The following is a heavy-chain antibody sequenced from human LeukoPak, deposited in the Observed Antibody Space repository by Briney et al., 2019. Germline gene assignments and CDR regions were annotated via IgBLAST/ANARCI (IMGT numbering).Heavy chain of an antibody. CDR3: ARGSGSCSGGSCYWSLSYYYYYMDV. D-gene: IGHD2-15*01. Sequence: ASVKVSCKASGYTFTSYAMNWVRQAPGQGLEWMGWINTNTGNPTYAQGFTGRFVFSLDTSVSTAYLQISSLKAEDTAVYYCARGSGSCSGGSCYWSLSYYYYYMDVWGKGTTVTVSS. CDR1: GYTFTSYA. V-gene: IGHV7-4-1*02. CDR2: INTNTGNP. J-gene: IGHJ6*03.